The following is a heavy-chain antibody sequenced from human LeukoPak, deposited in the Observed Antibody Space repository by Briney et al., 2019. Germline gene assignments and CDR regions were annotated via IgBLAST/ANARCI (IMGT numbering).Heavy chain of an antibody. V-gene: IGHV3-49*04. CDR3: TGDSYYN. D-gene: IGHD1-26*01. CDR2: IRSKGYGGTA. Sequence: GGFLRLSCTASGFTFGDYVMSWVRQAPGKGLEWVGFIRSKGYGGTAEYAASVKGRFTISRDDSKSIAYLQMNSLKTEDTAVYYCTGDSYYNWGQGTLVTVSS. CDR1: GFTFGDYV. J-gene: IGHJ4*02.